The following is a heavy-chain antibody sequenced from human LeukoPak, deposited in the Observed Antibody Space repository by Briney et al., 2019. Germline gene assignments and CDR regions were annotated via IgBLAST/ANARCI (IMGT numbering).Heavy chain of an antibody. D-gene: IGHD3-3*01. J-gene: IGHJ4*02. V-gene: IGHV3-20*04. CDR1: GFTFDDYG. CDR3: ARERSYVFWSGAFDY. CDR2: INWNGGST. Sequence: PGGSLRLSCAASGFTFDDYGMSWVRQAPGKGLEWVSGINWNGGSTGYADSVKGRFTISRDNAKNSLYLQMNSLRAEDTALYYCARERSYVFWSGAFDYWRQGTLVTVSS.